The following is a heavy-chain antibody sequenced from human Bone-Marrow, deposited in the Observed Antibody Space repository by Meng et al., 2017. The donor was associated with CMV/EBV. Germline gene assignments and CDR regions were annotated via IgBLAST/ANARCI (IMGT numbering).Heavy chain of an antibody. CDR3: AKDPIAVRGSEDY. J-gene: IGHJ4*02. Sequence: GESLKISCAASGFTFSSYAMSWVRQAPGKGLEWVSVIYSGGSSTYYADSVKGRFTISRDNSKNTLYLQMNSLRAEDTAVYYCAKDPIAVRGSEDYWGQGTLVTVSS. CDR2: IYSGGSST. D-gene: IGHD2-21*01. CDR1: GFTFSSYA. V-gene: IGHV3-23*03.